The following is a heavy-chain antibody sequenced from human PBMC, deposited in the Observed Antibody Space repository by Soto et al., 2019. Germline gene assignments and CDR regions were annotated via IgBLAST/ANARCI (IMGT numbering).Heavy chain of an antibody. CDR2: TSYDGNNK. D-gene: IGHD1-26*01. V-gene: IGHV3-30*18. CDR1: GFTFGNYG. CDR3: AKGGGSARDFDY. J-gene: IGHJ4*02. Sequence: QVQLVDSEGDVVQPGGSLRLSCTGSGFTFGNYGMHWVRQAPGKGLEWVASTSYDGNNKYYADSLKGRFTISRDNSKKMVYLQMTSLGPEDTAVYYCAKGGGSARDFDYWGQGALVTVSS.